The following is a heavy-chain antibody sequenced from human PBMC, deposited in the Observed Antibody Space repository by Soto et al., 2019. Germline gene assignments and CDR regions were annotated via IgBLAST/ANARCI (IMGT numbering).Heavy chain of an antibody. CDR1: GFTFSGDW. Sequence: DVRLVESGGGLVQPGGSLRLSCAASGFTFSGDWMHWVRQAPGKGLVWVSRIDGDGSPTNYADSLLGRLTISRDNAKNTLDLQLNRLRVEDTAVYYCVRDHGVAWGQGTLVIVSS. J-gene: IGHJ5*02. D-gene: IGHD4-17*01. V-gene: IGHV3-74*01. CDR2: IDGDGSPT. CDR3: VRDHGVA.